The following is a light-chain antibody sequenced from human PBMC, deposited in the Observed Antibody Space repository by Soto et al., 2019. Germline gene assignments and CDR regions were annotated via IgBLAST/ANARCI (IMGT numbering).Light chain of an antibody. CDR1: SSDIGAGYR. V-gene: IGLV1-40*01. J-gene: IGLJ1*01. CDR2: DNT. Sequence: QSVPTQPPTVSGAPGERATISCTGSSSDIGAGYRVRWYQQVPGTAPKLLIYDNTNRPSGVSVRFSGSKSGTSASLAISGLQAEDVADYYCTSYTSSSTYVFGTGTKLTVL. CDR3: TSYTSSSTYV.